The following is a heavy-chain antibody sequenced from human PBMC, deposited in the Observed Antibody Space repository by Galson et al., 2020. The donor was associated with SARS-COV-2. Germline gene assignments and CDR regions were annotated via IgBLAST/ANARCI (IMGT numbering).Heavy chain of an antibody. CDR2: ISHSGGT. CDR1: GGSIISGAYY. V-gene: IGHV4-30-2*01. D-gene: IGHD4-17*01. CDR3: ARLHYGEYAPEAFDI. J-gene: IGHJ3*02. Sequence: SETLSLTCTVSGGSIISGAYYWNWIRQPPGKGLEWIGYISHSGGTYYNPSLKSRVTISGDRSKNQFSLRLSSVTAADTAVYYCARLHYGEYAPEAFDIWGPGTRVTVAS.